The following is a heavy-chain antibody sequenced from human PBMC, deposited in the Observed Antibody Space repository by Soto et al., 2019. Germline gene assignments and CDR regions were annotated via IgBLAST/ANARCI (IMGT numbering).Heavy chain of an antibody. CDR2: IYWDDDK. CDR3: ARSEPRALDI. V-gene: IGHV2-5*02. Sequence: QITLKESGPTLVKPTQTLTLTCTCSGFSVRSSGVGVAWIRQPPGKALEWLALIYWDDDKRYSPSLKNRLTLTKDNSKNQVVLTMTNLDPVDTATYDCARSEPRALDIWGQGTMVTVSS. CDR1: GFSVRSSGVG. D-gene: IGHD1-26*01. J-gene: IGHJ3*02.